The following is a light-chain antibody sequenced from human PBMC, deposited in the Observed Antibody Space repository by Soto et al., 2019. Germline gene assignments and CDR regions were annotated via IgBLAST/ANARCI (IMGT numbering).Light chain of an antibody. CDR2: EVT. Sequence: QSALTQPPSASGSPGQSVAISCTGTSSDIGSYVFVSWYQQHPGKAPKLLIYEVTKRPSGVPDRFSDSKSGNTASLTVSGLQVEDEADYYCSIFAGGNSVIFGGGTKLTVL. J-gene: IGLJ2*01. CDR3: SIFAGGNSVI. CDR1: SSDIGSYVF. V-gene: IGLV2-8*01.